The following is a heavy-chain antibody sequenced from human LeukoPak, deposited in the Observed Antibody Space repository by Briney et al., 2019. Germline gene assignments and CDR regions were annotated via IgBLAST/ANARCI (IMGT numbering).Heavy chain of an antibody. Sequence: ASVKVSCKASGYTFTGYYMHWVRQAPGQGLEWMGWINPNSGGTNYAQKFQGWVTMTRDTSISTAYMELSRLRSDDTAVYYCARDDYGDHRLPFQHWGQGTLVTVSS. D-gene: IGHD4-17*01. V-gene: IGHV1-2*04. CDR3: ARDDYGDHRLPFQH. CDR1: GYTFTGYY. CDR2: INPNSGGT. J-gene: IGHJ1*01.